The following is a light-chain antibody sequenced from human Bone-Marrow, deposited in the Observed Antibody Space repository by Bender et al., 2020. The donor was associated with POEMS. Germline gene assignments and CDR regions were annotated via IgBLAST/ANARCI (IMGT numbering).Light chain of an antibody. V-gene: IGLV2-14*01. CDR2: EGS. J-gene: IGLJ3*02. CDR3: VAWDASLNGWV. CDR1: SSDVGNHNY. Sequence: QSALTQPASVSGSPGQSITIPCTGTSSDVGNHNYVSWYQQHPGKAPKLMIYEGSQRPSGVSNRFSGSKSGNTASLTISGLQSDDEAIYFCVAWDASLNGWVFGGGTKLTVL.